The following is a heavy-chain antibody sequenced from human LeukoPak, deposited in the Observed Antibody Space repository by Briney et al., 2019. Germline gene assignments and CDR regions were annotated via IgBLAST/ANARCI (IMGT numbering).Heavy chain of an antibody. D-gene: IGHD2-2*01. Sequence: SETLSLTCTVSGGSISSYYWSWIRQPAGKGLEWIGRIYTSGSTNYNPSLKSRVTISVDTSKNQFSLKLSSVTAADTAVYYCAREDKSYAFYYYYYMDVWGKGTTVTISS. CDR2: IYTSGST. CDR1: GGSISSYY. V-gene: IGHV4-4*07. CDR3: AREDKSYAFYYYYYMDV. J-gene: IGHJ6*03.